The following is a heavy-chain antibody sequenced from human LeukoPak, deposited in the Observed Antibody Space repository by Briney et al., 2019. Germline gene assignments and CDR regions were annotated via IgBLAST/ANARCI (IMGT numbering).Heavy chain of an antibody. Sequence: GESLRLPCVVSGLTVSNNYMTWVRQAPGKGLEWVSLIFSGGSTYYADSVKGRFTISRDSSKNTLYLQMNSLRAEDTALYYCARDPGAAAGNLWSWGQGTLVTVSS. CDR1: GLTVSNNY. J-gene: IGHJ5*02. CDR2: IFSGGST. D-gene: IGHD6-25*01. CDR3: ARDPGAAAGNLWS. V-gene: IGHV3-66*01.